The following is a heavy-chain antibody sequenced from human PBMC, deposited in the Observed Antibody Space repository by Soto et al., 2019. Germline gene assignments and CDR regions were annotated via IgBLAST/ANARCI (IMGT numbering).Heavy chain of an antibody. CDR2: IIPIFGAT. Sequence: QVQLVQSGAEVKKPGSSVKVSCKASGGTFSSYAITWVRQAPGQGLDWMGEIIPIFGATNFAQRFQGRLTITADKSTTTAYMELSSLTSEDTAVYYCARMGGSGLDSWGQGTLVIVSS. V-gene: IGHV1-69*06. CDR3: ARMGGSGLDS. CDR1: GGTFSSYA. D-gene: IGHD1-26*01. J-gene: IGHJ5*01.